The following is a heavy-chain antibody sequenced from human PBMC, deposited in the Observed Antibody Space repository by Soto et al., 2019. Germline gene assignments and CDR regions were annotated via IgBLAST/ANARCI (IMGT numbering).Heavy chain of an antibody. V-gene: IGHV1-3*01. J-gene: IGHJ4*02. D-gene: IGHD3-22*01. CDR1: GFSFTGYY. Sequence: ASVKVSCKASGFSFTGYYIHWLRQAPGQGLEWMGWINPGNGNTKYSQQFQGRVIIDRDTSASTAYMELSSLRSEDTAVYYCARGGYFDSSNYLAYWGLGTLVTVSS. CDR3: ARGGYFDSSNYLAY. CDR2: INPGNGNT.